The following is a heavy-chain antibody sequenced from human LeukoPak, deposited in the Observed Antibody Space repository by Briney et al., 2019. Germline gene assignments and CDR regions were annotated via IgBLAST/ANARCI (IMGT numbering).Heavy chain of an antibody. CDR1: GFPFNKNA. V-gene: IGHV3-30*02. D-gene: IGHD2-21*02. J-gene: IGHJ4*02. Sequence: GGSLRLSCVASGFPFNKNAMHGVRQGPGKGLEWVAYIAHHGNDKYYADSVRGRFTISRDNSKRTLFLQLNSLRLDDTAVYYCAKDGAWSCTDWGQGALVTVSS. CDR3: AKDGAWSCTD. CDR2: IAHHGNDK.